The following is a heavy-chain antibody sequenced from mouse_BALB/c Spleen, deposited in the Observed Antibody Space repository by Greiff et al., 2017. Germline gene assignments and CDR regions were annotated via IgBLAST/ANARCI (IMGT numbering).Heavy chain of an antibody. Sequence: VQLQQSGADLAKPGASVKMSCKASGYSFTSYWMHWVKQRPGQGLEWIGYINPSTGYTEYNQKFKDKATLTADKSTSTAYMQLSSLTSEDSAVYYCARSYDYDGWYFDVWGAGTTVTVSS. CDR1: GYSFTSYW. D-gene: IGHD2-4*01. V-gene: IGHV1-7*01. CDR2: INPSTGYT. CDR3: ARSYDYDGWYFDV. J-gene: IGHJ1*01.